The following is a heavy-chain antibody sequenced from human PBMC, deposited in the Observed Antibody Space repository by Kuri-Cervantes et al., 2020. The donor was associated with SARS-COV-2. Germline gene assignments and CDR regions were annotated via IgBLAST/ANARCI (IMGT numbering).Heavy chain of an antibody. V-gene: IGHV3-30*02. CDR3: AKDGGLQEGPDAFDI. D-gene: IGHD3-16*01. CDR1: GFTFSSYG. CDR2: IRYDGSNK. J-gene: IGHJ3*02. Sequence: AGSLRLSCAASGFTFSSYGMHWVRQAPGKGLERVEFIRYDGSNKYYADSVKGRFTISRDNSKNTLYLQMNSLRAEDTAVYYCAKDGGLQEGPDAFDIWGQGTMVTVSS.